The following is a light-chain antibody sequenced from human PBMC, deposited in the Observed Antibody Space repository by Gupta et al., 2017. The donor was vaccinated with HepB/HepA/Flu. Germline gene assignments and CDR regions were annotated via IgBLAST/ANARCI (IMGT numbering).Light chain of an antibody. CDR2: DAS. V-gene: IGKV3-11*01. CDR1: QSVSSY. CDR3: QQRSYWPLT. Sequence: EIVLPQSPATLSLSPGERATLSCRASQSVSSYLAWYQQKPGQAPRLLIYDASNRATGIPARFSGSGSATEFTLTISSLEPEDFAVYYCQQRSYWPLTFGGGTKVDIK. J-gene: IGKJ4*01.